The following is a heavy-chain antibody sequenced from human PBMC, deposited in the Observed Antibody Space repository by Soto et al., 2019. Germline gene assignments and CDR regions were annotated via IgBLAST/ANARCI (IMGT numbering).Heavy chain of an antibody. CDR1: GFTFGDYA. Sequence: PGGSLRLSSVASGFTFGDYAMHWVRQAPGKGVEWVAGISWNTDNIGYADSVKGRFTIYRDNAGHALYLQMNSLRHEDTAVYYCAKGRNIVAVVTPFDGWGQGELVTVSS. J-gene: IGHJ4*02. V-gene: IGHV3-9*01. D-gene: IGHD2-21*02. CDR2: ISWNTDNI. CDR3: AKGRNIVAVVTPFDG.